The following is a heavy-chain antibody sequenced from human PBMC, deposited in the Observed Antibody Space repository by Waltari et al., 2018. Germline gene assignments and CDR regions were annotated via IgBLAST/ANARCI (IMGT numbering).Heavy chain of an antibody. CDR3: AKGDSYGFTGLFDS. J-gene: IGHJ4*02. Sequence: EVQLLEPGGGLVQPGGSLRLSRAASGFAFSSSAMHWVRRAPGKGLEWVSVISGSGTSTYYGDSVKGHCTITRDKSKNTLYLQMNSLRAEDTAVYYCAKGDSYGFTGLFDSWGQGTLVTVSS. CDR2: ISGSGTST. V-gene: IGHV3-23*01. D-gene: IGHD5-18*01. CDR1: GFAFSSSA.